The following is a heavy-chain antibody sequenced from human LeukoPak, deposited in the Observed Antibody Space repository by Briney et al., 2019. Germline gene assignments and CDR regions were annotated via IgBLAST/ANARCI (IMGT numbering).Heavy chain of an antibody. J-gene: IGHJ4*02. V-gene: IGHV3-48*02. CDR2: ISSSSSTI. CDR1: GFTFSSYS. Sequence: GGSLRLSCAATGFTFSSYSMNWVRQAPGKGLEWVSYISSSSSTIYYADSVKGRFTISRDNAKNSLYLQTNSLKDEDTAMYYCATHHQPDYWGQGTLVTVSS. D-gene: IGHD2-2*01. CDR3: ATHHQPDY.